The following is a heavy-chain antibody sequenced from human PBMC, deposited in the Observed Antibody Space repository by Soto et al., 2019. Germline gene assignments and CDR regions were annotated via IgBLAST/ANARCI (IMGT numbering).Heavy chain of an antibody. CDR2: ISDTGGTK. CDR3: ARDRCGSPNCYPDYFDP. D-gene: IGHD1-1*01. V-gene: IGHV3-30-3*01. J-gene: IGHJ5*02. CDR1: AFNFSRFS. Sequence: PGGSLSLSCPASAFNFSRFSMRCMGQPQAKTPEWVAIISDTGGTKYYADSVKGRFTISRDNSKSTLYLQVNSLRLEDTAIYFCARDRCGSPNCYPDYFDPWGQGTPVTVSS.